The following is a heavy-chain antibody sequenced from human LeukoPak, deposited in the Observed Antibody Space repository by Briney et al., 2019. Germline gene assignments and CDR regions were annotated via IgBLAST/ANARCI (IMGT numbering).Heavy chain of an antibody. CDR2: ISPNGDI. Sequence: ASVKVACKASGYSFSRYGISWVRQVPGQGLEWMGWISPNGDINRAQKFQGRVTMTRDTSTNTAYMEMKSLTSDDTAVYYCARAQAPTPLIQLWSPDYWGQGTLVTVSS. CDR1: GYSFSRYG. D-gene: IGHD5-18*01. CDR3: ARAQAPTPLIQLWSPDY. J-gene: IGHJ4*02. V-gene: IGHV1-18*04.